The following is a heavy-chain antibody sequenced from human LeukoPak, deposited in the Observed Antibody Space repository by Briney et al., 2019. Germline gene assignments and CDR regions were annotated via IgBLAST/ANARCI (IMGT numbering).Heavy chain of an antibody. D-gene: IGHD3-22*01. J-gene: IGHJ4*02. CDR2: ISYSGNT. CDR1: GGSINNYY. Sequence: SEPLSLTCTVSGGSINNYYWTWIRQPPGKGLEWIGFISYSGNTNYNPSLKSRVTISLDTSKNQFSLKLISVTAADTAVYYCSRGVGSGYTDYWGQGALVTVSS. CDR3: SRGVGSGYTDY. V-gene: IGHV4-59*01.